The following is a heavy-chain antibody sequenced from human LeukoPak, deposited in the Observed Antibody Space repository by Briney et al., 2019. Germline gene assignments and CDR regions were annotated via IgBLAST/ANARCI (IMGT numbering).Heavy chain of an antibody. CDR3: ARETAWGYGSGGDGMDV. CDR1: GYTFTNYG. D-gene: IGHD3-10*01. CDR2: ISAYNGNT. J-gene: IGHJ6*04. Sequence: ASVKVSCKASGYTFTNYGITWVRQAPGQGLEWMGWISAYNGNTNYAQKFQGRVTMTTDTSPSTAYMELRSLRSDDTAVYYCARETAWGYGSGGDGMDVWGKGNTVTVSS. V-gene: IGHV1-18*04.